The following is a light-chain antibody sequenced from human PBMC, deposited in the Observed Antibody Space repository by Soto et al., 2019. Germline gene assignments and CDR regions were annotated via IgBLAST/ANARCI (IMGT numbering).Light chain of an antibody. V-gene: IGLV2-23*02. Sequence: QSALTQPASVSGSPGQSITISCTGTSSDVGSYNLVSWYQQHPGKAPKLMIYEVSKRPSGVSNCFSGSKSGNTASLTISGLQAEDAADYYCCSYAGSSTSYVFGTGTKLTVL. J-gene: IGLJ1*01. CDR2: EVS. CDR3: CSYAGSSTSYV. CDR1: SSDVGSYNL.